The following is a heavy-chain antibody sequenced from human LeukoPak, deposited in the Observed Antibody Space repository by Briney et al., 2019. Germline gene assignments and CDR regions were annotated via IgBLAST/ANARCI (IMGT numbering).Heavy chain of an antibody. CDR3: ARLWDSPNWLDP. J-gene: IGHJ5*02. CDR1: GFSFSSYW. CDR2: IYPGDSDT. D-gene: IGHD1-26*01. V-gene: IGHV5-51*01. Sequence: GESLKTSCKGSGFSFSSYWVAWVRQMPGKGLEWMGIIYPGDSDTRYSPSFQGQVTISADKSISTAYLQWSSLKASDTAMYYCARLWDSPNWLDPWGQGTLVTVSS.